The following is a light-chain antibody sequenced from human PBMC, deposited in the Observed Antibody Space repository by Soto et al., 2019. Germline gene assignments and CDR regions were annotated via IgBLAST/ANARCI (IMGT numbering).Light chain of an antibody. J-gene: IGLJ2*01. V-gene: IGLV1-40*01. CDR1: SSNIGAGYD. Sequence: QSVLTQPPSVSGAPGQRVTISCTGSSSNIGAGYDVQWYQQLPGTAPKLPIYGNTNRPSGVPDRFSGSKSGTSASLAITGLQAEDEADYYCQSFDTSLSVVFGGGTKLTVL. CDR3: QSFDTSLSVV. CDR2: GNT.